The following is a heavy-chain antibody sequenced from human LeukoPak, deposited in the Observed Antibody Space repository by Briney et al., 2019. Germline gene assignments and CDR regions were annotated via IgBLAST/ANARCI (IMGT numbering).Heavy chain of an antibody. CDR2: INWNGGST. D-gene: IGHD5-18*01. CDR1: GFTFDDYG. J-gene: IGHJ6*03. Sequence: PGGSLRLSCAASGFTFDDYGMSWVRQAPGKGLEWVSGINWNGGSTGYADSVEGRFTISRDNAKNSLYLQMNSLRAEDTALYYCARGGKAMVTLSYYYYYMDVWGKGTTVTVSS. CDR3: ARGGKAMVTLSYYYYYMDV. V-gene: IGHV3-20*04.